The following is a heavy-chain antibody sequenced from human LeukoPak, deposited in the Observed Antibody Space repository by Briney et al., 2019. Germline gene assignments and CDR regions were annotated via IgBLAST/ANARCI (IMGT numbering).Heavy chain of an antibody. J-gene: IGHJ5*02. CDR1: GYTFTNYD. CDR2: MNPNSGDT. Sequence: ASVKVSCKASGYTFTNYDINWVRQATGQGLEWMGWMNPNSGDTAYAQRFQGRVTITRNTSISTAYMELSRLRSDDTAVYYCARDVVRGWFDPWGQGTLVTVSS. CDR3: ARDVVRGWFDP. V-gene: IGHV1-8*03. D-gene: IGHD3-10*01.